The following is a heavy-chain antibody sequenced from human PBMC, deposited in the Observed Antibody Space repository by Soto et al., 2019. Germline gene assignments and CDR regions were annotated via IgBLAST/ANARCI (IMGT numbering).Heavy chain of an antibody. D-gene: IGHD6-19*01. CDR3: AKTGSGPHFDY. J-gene: IGHJ4*02. CDR1: GFVISNDL. V-gene: IGHV3-23*01. Sequence: WVSLRLSCTVSGFVISNDLRRCVLPHAGKGLEALSGLGNTGASTYSADSVTGRFTLSRDNSKNTLFFQLNSLRAEDTAVYYCAKTGSGPHFDYWGEGTLVTVSS. CDR2: LGNTGAST.